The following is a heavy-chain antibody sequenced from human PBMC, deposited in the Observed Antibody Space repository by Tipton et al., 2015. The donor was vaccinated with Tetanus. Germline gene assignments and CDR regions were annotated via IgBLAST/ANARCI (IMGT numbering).Heavy chain of an antibody. CDR3: ARAVRFYYDSSTYYQYYFDS. V-gene: IGHV4-4*07. Sequence: TLSLTCTVSGGSVSSYYWTWFRQPPGKRLEWIGFVSSSGNSNYSPSLTGRVSMSLDTSKQQFSLNLTSVTAADTAVYYCARAVRFYYDSSTYYQYYFDSWGQGTLVTVSS. J-gene: IGHJ4*02. CDR2: VSSSGNS. CDR1: GGSVSSYY. D-gene: IGHD3-22*01.